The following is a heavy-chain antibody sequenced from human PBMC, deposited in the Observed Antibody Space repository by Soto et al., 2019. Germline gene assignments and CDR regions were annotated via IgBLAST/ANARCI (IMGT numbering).Heavy chain of an antibody. D-gene: IGHD3-9*01. Sequence: ASVKVSCKASGYTFTGYYMHWVRQAPGQGLEWMGWINPNSGGTNYAQKFQGRVTMTRDTSIGTAYMELSRLRSDDTAVYYCARVAPIDYDILTGPFHYWGQGTLVTVSS. CDR2: INPNSGGT. V-gene: IGHV1-2*02. CDR1: GYTFTGYY. CDR3: ARVAPIDYDILTGPFHY. J-gene: IGHJ4*02.